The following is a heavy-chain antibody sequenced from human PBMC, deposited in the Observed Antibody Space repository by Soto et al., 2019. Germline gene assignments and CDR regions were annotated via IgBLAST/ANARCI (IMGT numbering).Heavy chain of an antibody. Sequence: SETLSHPCTVSGGSISSYYWSWIRHPPGKGLEWIGYIYYSGSTNYNPSLKSRVTISVDTSKNQFSLKLSSVTAADTGVYYCARERYNWNFDDGVNAFAIWGRGTMDTVSS. CDR2: IYYSGST. CDR3: ARERYNWNFDDGVNAFAI. D-gene: IGHD1-7*01. CDR1: GGSISSYY. V-gene: IGHV4-59*01. J-gene: IGHJ3*02.